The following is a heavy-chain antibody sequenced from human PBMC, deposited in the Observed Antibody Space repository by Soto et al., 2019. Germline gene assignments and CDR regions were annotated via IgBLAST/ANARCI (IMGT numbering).Heavy chain of an antibody. J-gene: IGHJ3*02. CDR2: ISAYNGNT. CDR3: ARRRGSASRYDAFDI. D-gene: IGHD6-6*01. V-gene: IGHV1-18*03. CDR1: GYTFTSYG. Sequence: ASVKVSCKASGYTFTSYGISWVRQAPGQGLEWMGWISAYNGNTNYAQKLQGRVTMTTDTSTSTAYMELRSLRSDEMAVYYCARRRGSASRYDAFDIWGQGTMVTVSS.